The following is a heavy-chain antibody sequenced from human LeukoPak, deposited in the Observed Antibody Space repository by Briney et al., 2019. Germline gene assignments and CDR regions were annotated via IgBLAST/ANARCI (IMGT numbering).Heavy chain of an antibody. D-gene: IGHD4-23*01. J-gene: IGHJ4*02. CDR3: ARDARGNSGNFGF. V-gene: IGHV1-2*02. CDR2: IKPLSGDT. CDR1: GYTFTGHY. Sequence: ASVKVSCKASGYTFTGHYIHLVRQAPGQGLEWMGWIKPLSGDTNYAQKFQGRVTLTRDTSITTAYMELSRLMSDDTAVYYCARDARGNSGNFGFWGQGTLVTVSS.